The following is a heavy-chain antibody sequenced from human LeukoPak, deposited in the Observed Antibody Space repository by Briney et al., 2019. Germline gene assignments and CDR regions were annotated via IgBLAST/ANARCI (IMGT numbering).Heavy chain of an antibody. V-gene: IGHV7-4-1*02. Sequence: ASVKVSCKASGYTFTRYGMNWVRQAPGQGLEWMGWINTNTGNPTYAQGFTGRFVFSLDTSVSTAYLQISSLKAEDTAVYYCARDRFSVDYGDPPYWYFDLWGRGTLVTVSS. J-gene: IGHJ2*01. CDR1: GYTFTRYG. CDR3: ARDRFSVDYGDPPYWYFDL. CDR2: INTNTGNP. D-gene: IGHD4-17*01.